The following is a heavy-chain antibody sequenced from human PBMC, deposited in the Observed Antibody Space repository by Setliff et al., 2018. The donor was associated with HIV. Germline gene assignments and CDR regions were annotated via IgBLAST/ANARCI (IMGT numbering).Heavy chain of an antibody. CDR2: SIPILGIG. CDR3: ARCGAGEWHLYMDV. CDR1: GYMFIAYG. J-gene: IGHJ6*03. V-gene: IGHV1-69*04. D-gene: IGHD3-16*01. Sequence: SVKVSCKTSGYMFIAYGMSWVRQAPGQGLEWMGRSIPILGIGNDEQAQKFKGRVTFTADKSTSTVYMELSSLRSEDTAVYYCARCGAGEWHLYMDVWGKGTAVTVSS.